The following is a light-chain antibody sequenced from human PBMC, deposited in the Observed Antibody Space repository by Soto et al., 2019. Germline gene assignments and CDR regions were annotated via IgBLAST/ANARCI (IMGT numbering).Light chain of an antibody. CDR3: QQYDTSPLT. Sequence: EIVLTQSPGTLSLSPGERATLSCRASQSVSSNFLAWYQQKPGQAPRLLIYGASSRATGIPHRFSGSGSGTDFTLTISRLEPEYFAVYYCQQYDTSPLTFGGGTKVDIK. V-gene: IGKV3-20*01. CDR2: GAS. J-gene: IGKJ4*01. CDR1: QSVSSNF.